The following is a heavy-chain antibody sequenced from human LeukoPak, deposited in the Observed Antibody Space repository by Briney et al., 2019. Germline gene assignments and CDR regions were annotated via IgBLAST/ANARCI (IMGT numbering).Heavy chain of an antibody. Sequence: GGSLRLSCAASGFTFSSYAMNWVRQAPGKGLEWVSYISRSGSTIYYADSVKGRFTISRDNAKNSLYLQMNSLRAEDTAVYYCARDEGRWYYDFWSGYPNPDYYYYYMDVWGKGTTVTVSS. CDR2: ISRSGSTI. D-gene: IGHD3-3*01. CDR1: GFTFSSYA. J-gene: IGHJ6*03. CDR3: ARDEGRWYYDFWSGYPNPDYYYYYMDV. V-gene: IGHV3-48*03.